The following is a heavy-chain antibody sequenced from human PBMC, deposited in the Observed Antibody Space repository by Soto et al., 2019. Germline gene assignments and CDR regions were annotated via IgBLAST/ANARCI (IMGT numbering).Heavy chain of an antibody. Sequence: DVQLLESGGGLVQPEGSLRLSCAASGFTFSSYAMGWVRQGPGKGLEWVAGVSIGGSTHYADSMRGRFTISRDNPKNTLSLQLNSLTAEDTAVYFFVKRRGAGGHFDYWGQGALVTVSS. J-gene: IGHJ4*02. CDR1: GFTFSSYA. CDR2: VSIGGST. V-gene: IGHV3-23*01. CDR3: VKRRGAGGHFDY. D-gene: IGHD2-15*01.